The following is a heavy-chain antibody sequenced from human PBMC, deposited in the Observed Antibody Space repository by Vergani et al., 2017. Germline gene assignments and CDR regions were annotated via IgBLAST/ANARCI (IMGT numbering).Heavy chain of an antibody. CDR1: GGSISSDY. CDR3: ARASKYDILTGYEPCYCDL. D-gene: IGHD3-9*01. V-gene: IGHV4-59*01. Sequence: QVQLQESGPGLVKPSETLYLTCTVSGGSISSDYRSWIRQPPGKGLGWVGYIYYSGSTNYNPSLKSRVTISVDTAKNQFSLKLSSVTAADTAVYYCARASKYDILTGYEPCYCDLWGRGTLVTVSS. J-gene: IGHJ2*01. CDR2: IYYSGST.